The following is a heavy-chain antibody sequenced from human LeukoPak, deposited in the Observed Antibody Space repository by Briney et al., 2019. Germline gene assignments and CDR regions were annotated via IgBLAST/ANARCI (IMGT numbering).Heavy chain of an antibody. D-gene: IGHD3-3*01. CDR1: RGSFSGYY. CDR2: INHSGST. CDR3: ARDSVLKYYGVDYYYYYMDV. Sequence: SETPSLTCAVYRGSFSGYYWSSIREPPGKGREGIGEINHSGSTNYNPSPKSRVTISVDTSKNHFSLKLRSVTAAETAVYYCARDSVLKYYGVDYYYYYMDVWGKGTTVTVSS. J-gene: IGHJ6*03. V-gene: IGHV4-34*01.